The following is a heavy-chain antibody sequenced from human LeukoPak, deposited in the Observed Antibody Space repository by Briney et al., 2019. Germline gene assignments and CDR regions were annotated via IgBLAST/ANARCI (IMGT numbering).Heavy chain of an antibody. J-gene: IGHJ2*01. V-gene: IGHV4-39*02. CDR2: IYYSGNT. CDR3: ARDGSSGSSPYWYFDL. CDR1: GDSISTSNSY. D-gene: IGHD6-6*01. Sequence: SETLSLTCTVSGDSISTSNSYWGWIRQPPGKGLEWIGSIYYSGNTYYNASLKSRVTISVDTSKNQFSLKLTSVTAADTAVYYCARDGSSGSSPYWYFDLWGRGTLVTVSS.